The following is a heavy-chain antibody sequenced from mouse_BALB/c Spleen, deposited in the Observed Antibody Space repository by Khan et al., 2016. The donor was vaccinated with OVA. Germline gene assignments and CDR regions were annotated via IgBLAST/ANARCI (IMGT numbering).Heavy chain of an antibody. CDR1: GYTFTDYA. Sequence: QVQLQQSGAELVRPGVSVTISCKGSGYTFTDYAMHWVKQSHARSLEWIGVISTYYGDASYNQKFKGKATMTVDRSSSTAYMELARLTSEDSAIYYCARGGRFAYWGQGTLVTVSA. CDR2: ISTYYGDA. J-gene: IGHJ3*01. CDR3: ARGGRFAY. D-gene: IGHD3-3*01. V-gene: IGHV1S137*01.